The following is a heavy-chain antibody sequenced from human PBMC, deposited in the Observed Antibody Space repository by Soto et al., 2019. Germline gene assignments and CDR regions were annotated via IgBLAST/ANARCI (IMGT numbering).Heavy chain of an antibody. CDR3: ARHDPIVVVPAATFDY. V-gene: IGHV4-39*01. J-gene: IGHJ4*02. CDR2: IYYSGST. Sequence: QLQLQESGPGLVKPSETLSLTCTVSGGSISSSSYYWGWIRQPPGKGLEWIGSIYYSGSTYYNPSLKSRVTISVDTSKNQFSLKLSSVTAADTAVYYCARHDPIVVVPAATFDYWGQGTLVTVSS. D-gene: IGHD2-2*01. CDR1: GGSISSSSYY.